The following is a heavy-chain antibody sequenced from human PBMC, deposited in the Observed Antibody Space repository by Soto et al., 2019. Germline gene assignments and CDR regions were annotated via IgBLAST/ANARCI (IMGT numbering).Heavy chain of an antibody. D-gene: IGHD6-13*01. Sequence: PSETLSLTCTVSGGSISSYYWSWIRQPPGKGLEWIGYIYYSGSTNYNPSLKSRVTISVDTSKNQFSLKLSSVTAADTAVYYCARASAAAAYYYGMDGWGQGTTVTV. CDR1: GGSISSYY. CDR2: IYYSGST. V-gene: IGHV4-59*01. J-gene: IGHJ6*02. CDR3: ARASAAAAYYYGMDG.